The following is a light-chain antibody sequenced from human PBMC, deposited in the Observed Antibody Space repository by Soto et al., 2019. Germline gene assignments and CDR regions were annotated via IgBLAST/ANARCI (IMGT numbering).Light chain of an antibody. V-gene: IGKV3-11*01. Sequence: VLTQSPATLSLSPGERATLSCRASRSVDSILAWYQQKPGQAPRLLIYDASNRATGTPARFSGSGSGTDFTLTISSLEPEDFALYYCQQRKYWPPLTFGQGTRLEIK. CDR1: RSVDSI. CDR2: DAS. CDR3: QQRKYWPPLT. J-gene: IGKJ5*01.